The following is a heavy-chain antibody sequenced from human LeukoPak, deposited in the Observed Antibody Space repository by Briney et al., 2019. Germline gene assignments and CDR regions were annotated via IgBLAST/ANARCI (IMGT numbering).Heavy chain of an antibody. Sequence: PSETLSLTCAVYGGSFSGYYWSWIRQPPGKGLEWIGEINHSGSTNYNPSLKSRVTISVDTSKNQFSLKLSSVTAADTAVYYCARGIGRSITMVRGSYFDYWGQGTLVTVSS. J-gene: IGHJ4*02. CDR3: ARGIGRSITMVRGSYFDY. CDR1: GGSFSGYY. CDR2: INHSGST. V-gene: IGHV4-34*01. D-gene: IGHD3-10*01.